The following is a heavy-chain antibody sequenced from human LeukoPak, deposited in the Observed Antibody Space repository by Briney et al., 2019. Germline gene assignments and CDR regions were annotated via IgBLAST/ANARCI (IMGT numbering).Heavy chain of an antibody. Sequence: GRSLRLSCTASGFTFSSYAMHWVRQAPGKGLEWVAVISYDGSNKYYADSVKGRFTISRDNSKNTLYLQMNSLRAEDTAVYYCARETSSGWYYFDYWGQGTLVTVSS. V-gene: IGHV3-30*04. CDR1: GFTFSSYA. CDR3: ARETSSGWYYFDY. D-gene: IGHD6-19*01. J-gene: IGHJ4*02. CDR2: ISYDGSNK.